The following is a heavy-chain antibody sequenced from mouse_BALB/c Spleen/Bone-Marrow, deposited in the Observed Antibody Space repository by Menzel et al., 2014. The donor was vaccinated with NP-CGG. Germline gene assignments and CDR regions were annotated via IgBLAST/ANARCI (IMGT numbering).Heavy chain of an antibody. CDR3: ARTLGHYAMDY. D-gene: IGHD4-1*01. V-gene: IGHV2-6-7*01. J-gene: IGHJ4*01. Sequence: QVQLKESGPGLVAPSQSLSITCTVSGFSLTGYGVNWVRQPPGKGLEWLGMIWGDGSTDYNSALKSRLSISKDNSKSQVFVKMNSLQTDDTARYYCARTLGHYAMDYWGQGTSVTVSS. CDR2: IWGDGST. CDR1: GFSLTGYG.